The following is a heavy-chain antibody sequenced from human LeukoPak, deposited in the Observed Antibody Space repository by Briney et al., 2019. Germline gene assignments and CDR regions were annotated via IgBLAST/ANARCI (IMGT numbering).Heavy chain of an antibody. CDR2: IIPIFGTA. V-gene: IGHV1-69*05. D-gene: IGHD3-10*01. CDR3: AREHVWFGELPGFDP. Sequence: SVKVSCKASGGTFSSYAISWVRQAPGQGLEWMGGIIPIFGTANYAQKFQGRVTITTDESTSTAYMELGSLRSEDTAVYYCAREHVWFGELPGFDPWGQGTLVTVSS. J-gene: IGHJ5*02. CDR1: GGTFSSYA.